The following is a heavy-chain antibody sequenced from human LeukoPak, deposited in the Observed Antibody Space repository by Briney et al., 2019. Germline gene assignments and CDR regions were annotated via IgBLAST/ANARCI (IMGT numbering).Heavy chain of an antibody. CDR3: ARVTVTTTQGREDY. CDR1: GFTFSDYY. CDR2: INSSSTYT. V-gene: IGHV3-11*05. D-gene: IGHD4-17*01. J-gene: IGHJ4*02. Sequence: GGSLRLSCAASGFTFSDYYMSWVRQPPGKGLEWVSYINSSSTYTNYADSVKGPFTISRDNAKHSLYLQMNSLRADDTAMYYCARVTVTTTQGREDYWGQGTLVTVSS.